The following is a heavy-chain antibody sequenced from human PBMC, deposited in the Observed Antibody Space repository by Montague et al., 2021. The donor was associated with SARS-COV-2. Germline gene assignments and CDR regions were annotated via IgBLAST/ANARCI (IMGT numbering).Heavy chain of an antibody. CDR3: ARIRGFGELFPIHHYYGMDV. Sequence: SETLSLTCVVYGGSFSDYHWSWNRHPPGKGLEWIGEINHSGSTNYNPSLKSLITISVDTSKNQFSLKLSSVTAADTAEYYCARIRGFGELFPIHHYYGMDVWGQGTTVTVSS. V-gene: IGHV4-34*01. D-gene: IGHD3-10*01. CDR2: INHSGST. CDR1: GGSFSDYH. J-gene: IGHJ6*02.